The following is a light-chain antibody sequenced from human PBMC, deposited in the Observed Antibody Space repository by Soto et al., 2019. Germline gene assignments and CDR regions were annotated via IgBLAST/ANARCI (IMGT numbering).Light chain of an antibody. CDR1: QSVTSSY. Sequence: EIVLTQFPGTLSLSPGERATLSCRASQSVTSSYLAWYQQKPGQAPRLLIYGASSRATGIPDRFTGSGSGTDFTLTISRLEPEDFAVYYCQQYDSSRQTFGQGTKVEV. V-gene: IGKV3-20*01. J-gene: IGKJ1*01. CDR3: QQYDSSRQT. CDR2: GAS.